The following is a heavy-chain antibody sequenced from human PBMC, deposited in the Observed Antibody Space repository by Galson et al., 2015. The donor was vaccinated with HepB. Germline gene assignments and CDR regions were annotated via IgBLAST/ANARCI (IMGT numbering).Heavy chain of an antibody. D-gene: IGHD5-12*01. Sequence: SVKVSCKASGGTFSSYALSWVRQAPGQGLEWMGGIIPIFGTANYAQKFQGRVTITADESTSTAYMELSSLRSEDTAVYYCARDSRGNRAYDSGWFDPWGQGTLVTVSS. J-gene: IGHJ5*02. CDR3: ARDSRGNRAYDSGWFDP. V-gene: IGHV1-69*13. CDR2: IIPIFGTA. CDR1: GGTFSSYA.